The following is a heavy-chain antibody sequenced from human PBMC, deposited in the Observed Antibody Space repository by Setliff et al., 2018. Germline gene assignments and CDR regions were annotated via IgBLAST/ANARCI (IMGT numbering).Heavy chain of an antibody. CDR3: AKVPNYISTTWSPDAY. CDR2: IGGRGIST. V-gene: IGHV3-23*01. Sequence: GGSLRLSCAASGFTFGDFAMTWVRQAPGKGLEWVSGIGGRGISTYYADSVKGRFTISRDNSKNTLYLQMNSLRAEDTAVYYCAKVPNYISTTWSPDAYWGQGTLVTVSS. D-gene: IGHD1-26*01. J-gene: IGHJ4*02. CDR1: GFTFGDFA.